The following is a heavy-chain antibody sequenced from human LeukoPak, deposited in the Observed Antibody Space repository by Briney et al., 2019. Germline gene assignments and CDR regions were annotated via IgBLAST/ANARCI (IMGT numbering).Heavy chain of an antibody. CDR2: IYYSGST. V-gene: IGHV4-59*12. J-gene: IGHJ6*02. CDR3: ARVWGDGIVGGPMDV. CDR1: GGSISSYY. D-gene: IGHD1-26*01. Sequence: SETLSLTCTVSGGSISSYYWSWIRQPPGKGLEWIGYIYYSGSTNYNPSLKSRVTISVDTSKNQFSLKLSSVTAADTAVYYCARVWGDGIVGGPMDVWGQGTTVTVSS.